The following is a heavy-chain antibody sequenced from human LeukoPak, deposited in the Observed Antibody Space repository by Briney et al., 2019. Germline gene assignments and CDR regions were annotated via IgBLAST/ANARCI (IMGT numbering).Heavy chain of an antibody. CDR1: GFTVSSNY. J-gene: IGHJ4*02. Sequence: GGSLRLSCAVSGFTVSSNYMSWVRQAPGKGLEWVSVIYSIGNTYYADSVKGRFTISRDNAKNSLYLQMNSLRAEDTAVYHCASFTVTTRILEGTLVDYWGQGTLVTVSS. CDR3: ASFTVTTRILEGTLVDY. D-gene: IGHD4-17*01. CDR2: IYSIGNT. V-gene: IGHV3-53*01.